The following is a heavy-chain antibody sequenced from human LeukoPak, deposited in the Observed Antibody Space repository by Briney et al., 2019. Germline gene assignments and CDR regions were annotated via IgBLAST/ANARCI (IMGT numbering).Heavy chain of an antibody. CDR3: ARAFCVGECFVLHIFFDS. Sequence: SETLSLTCNVSGYSISSGYFWGWVRQAPGKGLEWIGSIYQRATVHYNPSLKSRVTISLDTSKNHFSLNLRSMQASDAAVYYCARAFCVGECFVLHIFFDSWGQGTLVTVSS. CDR1: GYSISSGYF. CDR2: IYQRATV. J-gene: IGHJ4*02. D-gene: IGHD2-21*01. V-gene: IGHV4-38-2*02.